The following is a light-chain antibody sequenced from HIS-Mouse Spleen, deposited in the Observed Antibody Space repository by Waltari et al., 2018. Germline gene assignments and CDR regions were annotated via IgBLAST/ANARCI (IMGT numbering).Light chain of an antibody. CDR3: SSYTSSSTVV. J-gene: IGLJ2*01. V-gene: IGLV2-14*03. Sequence: QSALTQPASVSGSPGQSTTISCTGTSSDVGGYNNVSWYQQHPRKAPKLMIYDVSNRPSGVSNRFSGSKSGNTASLTISGLQAEDEADYYCSSYTSSSTVVFGGGTKLTVL. CDR1: SSDVGGYNN. CDR2: DVS.